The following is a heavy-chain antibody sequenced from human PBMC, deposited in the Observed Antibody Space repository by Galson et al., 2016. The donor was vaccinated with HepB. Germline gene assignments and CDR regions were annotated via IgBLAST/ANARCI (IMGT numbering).Heavy chain of an antibody. Sequence: SETLSLTCTVSGGSINSSGHYWGWIRLPPVKGLEWIGSTSHSGTTSYSPSFRSRITMSADTSKNQFSLRLNSMTAADTAVYYCARRTRGNSSRGFDYWGPGALVTVSS. D-gene: IGHD6-6*01. V-gene: IGHV4-39*01. CDR2: TSHSGTT. CDR1: GGSINSSGHY. CDR3: ARRTRGNSSRGFDY. J-gene: IGHJ4*02.